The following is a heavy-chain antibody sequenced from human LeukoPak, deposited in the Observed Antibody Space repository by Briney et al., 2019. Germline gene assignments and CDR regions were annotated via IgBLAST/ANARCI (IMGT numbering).Heavy chain of an antibody. D-gene: IGHD3-22*01. Sequence: PGGSLRLSCAASGFTFSSYSMNWVRQAPGKGLEWVSSISSSSSYIYYADSVKGRFTISRGNAKNSLYLQMNSLRAEDTAVYYCARTYYYDSSGYSGGFDYWGQGTLVTVSS. CDR3: ARTYYYDSSGYSGGFDY. J-gene: IGHJ4*02. CDR2: ISSSSSYI. CDR1: GFTFSSYS. V-gene: IGHV3-21*01.